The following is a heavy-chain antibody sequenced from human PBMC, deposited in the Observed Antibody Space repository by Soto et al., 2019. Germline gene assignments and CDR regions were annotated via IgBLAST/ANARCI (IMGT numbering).Heavy chain of an antibody. J-gene: IGHJ4*02. CDR1: GYTFTSYA. CDR3: ATPGPYGDYAFDY. CDR2: INAGNGNT. V-gene: IGHV1-3*01. D-gene: IGHD4-17*01. Sequence: ASVKVSCKASGYTFTSYAMHWVRQAPGQRLEWMGWINAGNGNTKYSQKFQGRVTITRDTSASTAYMELSSLRSEDTAVYYCATPGPYGDYAFDYWGQGTLVTVPQ.